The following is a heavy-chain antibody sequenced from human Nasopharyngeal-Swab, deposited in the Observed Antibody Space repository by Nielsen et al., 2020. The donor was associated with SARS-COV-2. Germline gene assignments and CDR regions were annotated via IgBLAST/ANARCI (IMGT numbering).Heavy chain of an antibody. V-gene: IGHV3-53*04. CDR2: IYSGGST. J-gene: IGHJ6*03. CDR1: GFTVSSNY. Sequence: GESLNISCAASGFTVSSNYMSWLRQAPGKGLEWVSVIYSGGSTYYAASLQGRFTIYRHNSKNTLYLQMNSLRAEDTAVYYCAREGAYCSSTSCYKTNYYMDVWGKGTTVTVSS. D-gene: IGHD2-2*01. CDR3: AREGAYCSSTSCYKTNYYMDV.